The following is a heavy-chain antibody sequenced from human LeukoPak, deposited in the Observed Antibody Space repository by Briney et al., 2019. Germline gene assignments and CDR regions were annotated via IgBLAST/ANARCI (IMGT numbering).Heavy chain of an antibody. CDR2: MNPNSGNT. CDR3: ARKSIVGATNYYGMDV. Sequence: ASVTVSCKASGYTFTSYDINWVRQATGQGLEWMGWMNPNSGNTGYAQKFQGRVTMTRNTSISTAYMELSSLRSEDTAVYYCARKSIVGATNYYGMDVWGQGTTVTVSS. D-gene: IGHD1-26*01. J-gene: IGHJ6*02. V-gene: IGHV1-8*01. CDR1: GYTFTSYD.